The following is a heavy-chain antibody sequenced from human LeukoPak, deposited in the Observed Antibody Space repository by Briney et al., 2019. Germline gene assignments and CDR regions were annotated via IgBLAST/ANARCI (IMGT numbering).Heavy chain of an antibody. CDR1: GGTFSSYA. V-gene: IGHV1-69*13. CDR2: IIPIFGTA. J-gene: IGHJ6*02. D-gene: IGHD3-9*01. CDR3: ARAPISYYDILTGYYYYGMDV. Sequence: SVKVSCTASGGTFSSYAISWVRQAPGQGLEWMGGIIPIFGTANYAQKFQGRVTITADESTSTAYMELSSLRSEDTAVYYCARAPISYYDILTGYYYYGMDVWGQGTTVTVSS.